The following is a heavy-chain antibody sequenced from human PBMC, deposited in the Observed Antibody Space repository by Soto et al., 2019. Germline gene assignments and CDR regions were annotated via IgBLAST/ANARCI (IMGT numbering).Heavy chain of an antibody. J-gene: IGHJ6*01. CDR2: IRGKAYDGTT. CDR1: GFTLGDYA. V-gene: IGHV3-49*04. CDR3: TIDSIGGHFYGVDV. Sequence: PGGSLRLSCTASGFTLGDYAVSWVRQAPGKGLEWVGFIRGKAYDGTTDYAASVKGRFNISRDVSKTIGYLQMNSLKTEDTAVYYCTIDSIGGHFYGVDVWGQGTTVTV.